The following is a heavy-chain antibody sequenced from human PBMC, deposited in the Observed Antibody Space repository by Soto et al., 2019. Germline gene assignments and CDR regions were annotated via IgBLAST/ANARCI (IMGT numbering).Heavy chain of an antibody. D-gene: IGHD2-15*01. J-gene: IGHJ4*02. V-gene: IGHV3-30*18. CDR1: GFTFSNFG. CDR2: ISSDGGDK. CDR3: VKGSEVARQELDH. Sequence: QVQLVESGGGVVQPGRSRRLSCAASGFTFSNFGMHWVRQAPGKGLEWVAAISSDGGDKYYSHSVKDRFTISRDNSKNTLFLQMNSLRVEDTAVYYCVKGSEVARQELDHWGQGILVTVSS.